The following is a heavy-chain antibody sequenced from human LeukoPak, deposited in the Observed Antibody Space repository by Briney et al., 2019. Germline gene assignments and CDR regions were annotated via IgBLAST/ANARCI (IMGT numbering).Heavy chain of an antibody. CDR1: GFTFSSYG. J-gene: IGHJ4*02. V-gene: IGHV3-30*02. D-gene: IGHD3-10*01. CDR2: IRYDGSNK. Sequence: GGSLRLSCAASGFTFSSYGMHWVRQAPGKGLEWVAFIRYDGSNKYYADSVRGRFTISRDNSNNTLYLQMNSLRVDDTAVYYCTPSGFDYWGQGTLVTVSS. CDR3: TPSGFDY.